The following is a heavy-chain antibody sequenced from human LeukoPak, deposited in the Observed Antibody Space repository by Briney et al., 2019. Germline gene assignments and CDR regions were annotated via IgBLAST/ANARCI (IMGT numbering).Heavy chain of an antibody. V-gene: IGHV3-33*06. Sequence: GRALRLSCAASGFTFSSYGMHWVRQAPGKGLEWVAVIWCDGSNKYYADSVKGRFTIFRDNSKNTLHLEVNSLRVEDTAAFYCAKGQDLDDGVFNSWGQGTIATVSS. J-gene: IGHJ4*02. CDR3: AKGQDLDDGVFNS. CDR1: GFTFSSYG. CDR2: IWCDGSNK. D-gene: IGHD1-1*01.